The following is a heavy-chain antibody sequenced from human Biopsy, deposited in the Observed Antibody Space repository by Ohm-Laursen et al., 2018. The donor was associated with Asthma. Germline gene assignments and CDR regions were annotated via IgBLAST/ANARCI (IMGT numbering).Heavy chain of an antibody. Sequence: ASVKVSCKASGYNFVSFAIHWVRQAPGQRLEWMGWVNTGNGDTKYSQKFQGRVTITRDTSASTAYMELRSLRSEDTATYYCARTYYDFLTGQVKDVFGVWGQRTMVTVSS. J-gene: IGHJ3*01. V-gene: IGHV1-3*04. CDR3: ARTYYDFLTGQVKDVFGV. CDR2: VNTGNGDT. D-gene: IGHD3-9*01. CDR1: GYNFVSFA.